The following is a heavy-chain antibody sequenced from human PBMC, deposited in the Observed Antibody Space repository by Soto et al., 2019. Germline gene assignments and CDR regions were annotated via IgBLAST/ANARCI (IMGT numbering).Heavy chain of an antibody. J-gene: IGHJ4*02. V-gene: IGHV3-23*01. D-gene: IGHD6-19*01. CDR1: GDTFTSSG. CDR2: I. CDR3: AKYSSGWYYPFDY. Sequence: ACKASGDTFTSSGIHWVRQAPGQRLEWMGWINADSVKGRFTISRDNSKNTLYLQMNSLRAEDTAVYYCAKYSSGWYYPFDYWGQGTLVTVSS.